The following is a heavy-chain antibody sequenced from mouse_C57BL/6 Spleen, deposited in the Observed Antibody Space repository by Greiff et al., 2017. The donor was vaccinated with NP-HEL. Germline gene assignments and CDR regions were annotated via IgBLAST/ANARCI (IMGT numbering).Heavy chain of an antibody. V-gene: IGHV5-12*01. J-gene: IGHJ4*01. CDR2: ISNGGGST. Sequence: EVQLVESGGGLVQPGGSLKLSCAASGFTFSDYYMYWVRQTPEKRLEWVAYISNGGGSTYYPDTVKGRFTISRDNAKNTLYLQMSRLKSEDTAMYYCARYYDYGIYYAMDYWGQGTSVTVSS. CDR1: GFTFSDYY. D-gene: IGHD2-4*01. CDR3: ARYYDYGIYYAMDY.